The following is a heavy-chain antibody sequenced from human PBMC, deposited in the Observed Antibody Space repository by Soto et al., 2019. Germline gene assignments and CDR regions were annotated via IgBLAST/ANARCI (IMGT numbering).Heavy chain of an antibody. CDR2: IYTSGST. J-gene: IGHJ4*02. V-gene: IGHV4-4*07. CDR1: GGSISSYY. CDR3: AREPPTYYYDSSGYYYFDY. D-gene: IGHD3-22*01. Sequence: SETLSLTCTVSGGSISSYYWSWIRQPAGKGLEWSGRIYTSGSTNYNPSLKSRVTMSVDTSKNQFSLKLSSVTAADTAVYYCAREPPTYYYDSSGYYYFDYWGQGTLVTVSS.